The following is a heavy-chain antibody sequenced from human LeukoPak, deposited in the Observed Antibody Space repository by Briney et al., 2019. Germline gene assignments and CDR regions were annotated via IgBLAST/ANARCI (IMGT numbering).Heavy chain of an antibody. D-gene: IGHD6-13*01. J-gene: IGHJ4*02. V-gene: IGHV1-2*02. CDR3: ARPLRGYSSSYGY. Sequence: SVKVSCKASRYTFTGYYMHWVRQAPGQGLEWMGWINPNSGGTNYAQKFQGRVTMTRDTSISTAYMELSRLRSDDTAVYYCARPLRGYSSSYGYWGQGTLVTVSS. CDR1: RYTFTGYY. CDR2: INPNSGGT.